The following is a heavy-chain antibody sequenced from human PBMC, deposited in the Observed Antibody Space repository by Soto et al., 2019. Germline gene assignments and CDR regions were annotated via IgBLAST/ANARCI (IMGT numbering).Heavy chain of an antibody. CDR1: GFTFRSYA. J-gene: IGHJ4*01. CDR2: ISASGTGT. CDR3: GKDLRPYGSGPFGC. D-gene: IGHD3-10*01. V-gene: IGHV3-23*01. Sequence: GGSLRLSCAASGFTFRSYAMTWARQAPGKGLEWVSAISASGTGTYYAASVKGRFTIFRDNSRATLYLQMNNLRAEDTATYYCGKDLRPYGSGPFGCWGRGTLFTVSS.